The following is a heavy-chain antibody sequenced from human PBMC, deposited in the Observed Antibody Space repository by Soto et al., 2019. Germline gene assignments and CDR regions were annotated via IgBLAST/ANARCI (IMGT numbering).Heavy chain of an antibody. J-gene: IGHJ4*02. CDR1: GFTVSSNY. V-gene: IGHV3-66*01. CDR2: IYSGGST. CDR3: ARDRYYYDSSGYPDY. D-gene: IGHD3-22*01. Sequence: GGSLRLSCAASGFTVSSNYMSWVRQAPGKGLEWVSVIYSGGSTYYADSVKGRFTISRDNSKNTLYLQMNSLRAEDTAVYYCARDRYYYDSSGYPDYWDQGTLVTVPQ.